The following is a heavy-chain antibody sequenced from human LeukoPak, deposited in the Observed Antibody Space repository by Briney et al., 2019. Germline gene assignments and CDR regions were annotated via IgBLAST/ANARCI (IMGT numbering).Heavy chain of an antibody. CDR3: ARDSGDWFDP. CDR1: GGPISSGGYY. V-gene: IGHV4-31*03. Sequence: SQTLSLTCTDSGGPISSGGYYWSWIRQHPGKGLEWIGYIYYSGSTYYNPSLKSRVTISVDTSKNQFSLKLSSVTAADTAVYYCARDSGDWFDPWGQGTLVTVSS. J-gene: IGHJ5*02. CDR2: IYYSGST.